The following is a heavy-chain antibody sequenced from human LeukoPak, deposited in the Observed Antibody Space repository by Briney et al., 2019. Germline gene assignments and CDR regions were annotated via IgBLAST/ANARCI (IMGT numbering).Heavy chain of an antibody. J-gene: IGHJ4*02. V-gene: IGHV1-69*05. CDR3: AIGGSYYLPPFGY. CDR2: IIPIFGTA. Sequence: GASVKVSCKASGGTFSSYAISWVRQAPGQGLEWMGGIIPIFGTANYAQKFQGRVTITTDESTSTAYMELSSLRSEDTAVYYCAIGGSYYLPPFGYWGQGTLVTVSS. CDR1: GGTFSSYA. D-gene: IGHD1-26*01.